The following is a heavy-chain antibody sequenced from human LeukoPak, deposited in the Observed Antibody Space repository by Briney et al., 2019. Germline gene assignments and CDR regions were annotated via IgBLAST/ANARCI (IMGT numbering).Heavy chain of an antibody. CDR3: ARDRLTADLDY. CDR1: GYSFIDYY. J-gene: IGHJ4*02. CDR2: IDPNTGAT. Sequence: ASVKVSCKTFGYSFIDYYLHWLRQAPGQGLEWLGWIDPNTGATLYMQKFQGRVTMTRDMSISTIYMDLSRLTSDDTAIYYCARDRLTADLDYWGQGTLVTVSS. V-gene: IGHV1-2*02. D-gene: IGHD2-2*01.